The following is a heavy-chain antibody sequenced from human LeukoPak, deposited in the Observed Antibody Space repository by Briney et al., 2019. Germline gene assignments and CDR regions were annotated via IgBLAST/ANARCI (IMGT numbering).Heavy chain of an antibody. D-gene: IGHD1-26*01. J-gene: IGHJ4*02. CDR3: VKDSPPRYSGSPPAY. V-gene: IGHV3-7*03. CDR1: GFTFSSYW. Sequence: GGSLRLSCAASGFTFSSYWMSWVRQAPGKGLEWMANINKDGGEKYYVDSVKGRFTISRDNAKNSLYLQMNSLRADDTAVYYCVKDSPPRYSGSPPAYWGQGTLVTVSS. CDR2: INKDGGEK.